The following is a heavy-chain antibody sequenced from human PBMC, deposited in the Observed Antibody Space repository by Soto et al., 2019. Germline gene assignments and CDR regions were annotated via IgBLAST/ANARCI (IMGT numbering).Heavy chain of an antibody. J-gene: IGHJ4*02. V-gene: IGHV4-34*01. D-gene: IGHD3-3*01. Sequence: QVQLQQWGAGLLKPSETLSLTCAVYGGSFSGYYWSWIRQPPGKGLEWIGEINHSGSTNYNPSLKSRVTISVDTSKNQFPLKLSSVTAADTAVYYCARFRTIDAWYYDFWSGYYGNFDYWGQGTLVTVSS. CDR1: GGSFSGYY. CDR2: INHSGST. CDR3: ARFRTIDAWYYDFWSGYYGNFDY.